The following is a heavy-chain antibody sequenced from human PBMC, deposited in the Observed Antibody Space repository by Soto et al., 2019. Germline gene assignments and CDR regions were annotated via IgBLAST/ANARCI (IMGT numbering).Heavy chain of an antibody. CDR1: GGSISNGYYY. J-gene: IGHJ4*02. D-gene: IGHD2-15*01. V-gene: IGHV4-31*03. Sequence: SETLSLTCTVSGGSISNGYYYWSWVRQNPGKGLEWIGHIYHSGRTYYNPSLKSRVTISVDTSKNQFSLNLSSVTAADTAVYYGARWVEVSLDYFDAWGQGTQVTVSS. CDR2: IYHSGRT. CDR3: ARWVEVSLDYFDA.